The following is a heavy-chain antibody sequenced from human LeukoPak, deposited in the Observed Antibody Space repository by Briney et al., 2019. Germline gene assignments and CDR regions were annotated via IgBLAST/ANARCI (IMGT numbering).Heavy chain of an antibody. D-gene: IGHD1-26*01. Sequence: SVKVSCKASGGTFSSYAISWVRQAPGQGLEWMGGIIPIFGTANYAQKFQGRVTITADESTSTAYMELRSLRSDDTAVYYCARGSGSGRSEMDVWGKGTTVTVSS. CDR2: IIPIFGTA. V-gene: IGHV1-69*01. CDR1: GGTFSSYA. J-gene: IGHJ6*04. CDR3: ARGSGSGRSEMDV.